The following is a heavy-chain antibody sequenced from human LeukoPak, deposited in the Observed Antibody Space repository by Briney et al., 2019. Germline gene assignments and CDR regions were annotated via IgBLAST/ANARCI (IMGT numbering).Heavy chain of an antibody. V-gene: IGHV4-59*01. Sequence: SETLSLTCTVSGGSISSYYWSWIRQPPGKGLEWIGYIFHSGNTNYNPSLKSRVTISLGTSQNQFSLKLSSVTTSDTAVYYCARDSGGSATRYYLDYWGQGTLVTVSS. CDR2: IFHSGNT. J-gene: IGHJ4*02. D-gene: IGHD1-26*01. CDR1: GGSISSYY. CDR3: ARDSGGSATRYYLDY.